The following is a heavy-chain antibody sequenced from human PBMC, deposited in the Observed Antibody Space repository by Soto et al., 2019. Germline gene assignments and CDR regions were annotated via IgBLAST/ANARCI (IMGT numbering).Heavy chain of an antibody. J-gene: IGHJ4*02. CDR3: ARGLVGSTTAFDN. V-gene: IGHV3-53*01. Sequence: PGGSLRLSCSASGITVSRSYMSWVRQAPGKGLEWVSTIYTPGSTYYADSVKGRFTISRDNSKNTLYLQMNSLRAEDTAVYYCARGLVGSTTAFDNWGQGTLVTVSS. D-gene: IGHD3-22*01. CDR2: IYTPGST. CDR1: GITVSRSY.